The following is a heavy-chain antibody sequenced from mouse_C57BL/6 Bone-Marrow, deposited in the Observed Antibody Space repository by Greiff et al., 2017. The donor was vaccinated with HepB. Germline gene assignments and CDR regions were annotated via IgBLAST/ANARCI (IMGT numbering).Heavy chain of an antibody. J-gene: IGHJ1*03. CDR3: ARGDGYYVWYVDV. V-gene: IGHV5-17*01. CDR1: GFTFSDYG. Sequence: EVMLVESGGGLVKPGGSLKLSCAASGFTFSDYGMHWVRQAPEKGLEWVAYISSGSSTIYYADTVKGRFTISRDNAKNTLFLQMTRLRAEDTAMYYCARGDGYYVWYVDVGGTGTTVTVSS. CDR2: ISSGSSTI. D-gene: IGHD2-3*01.